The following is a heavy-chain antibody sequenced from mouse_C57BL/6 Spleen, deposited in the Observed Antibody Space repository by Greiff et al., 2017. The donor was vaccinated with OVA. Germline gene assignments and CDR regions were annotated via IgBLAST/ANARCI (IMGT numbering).Heavy chain of an antibody. CDR1: GYTFTSYW. D-gene: IGHD2-4*01. Sequence: QVQLQQPGAELVRPGSSVKLSCKASGYTFTSYWMDWVKQRPGQGLEWIGNIYPSDSATHYNQKFKDKATLTVDKSSSTAYMQLSSLTSEDSAVYYCAREYDYDGFTYWGHGTLVTVSA. V-gene: IGHV1-61*01. J-gene: IGHJ3*01. CDR3: AREYDYDGFTY. CDR2: IYPSDSAT.